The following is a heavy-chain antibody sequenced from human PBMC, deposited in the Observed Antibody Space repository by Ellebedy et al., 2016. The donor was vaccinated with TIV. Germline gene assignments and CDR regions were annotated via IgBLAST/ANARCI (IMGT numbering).Heavy chain of an antibody. Sequence: GESLKISCATSGFTFSAYVMAWVRQIPGKGLEWVSAMSEYECRPFYADSVKGRFTISRDNSRDTLFLQMNSLGAEDTAVYYCTKRAEGWGFFDYWGQGILVTVSS. CDR1: GFTFSAYV. V-gene: IGHV3-23*01. CDR3: TKRAEGWGFFDY. CDR2: MSEYECRP. J-gene: IGHJ4*02. D-gene: IGHD3-16*01.